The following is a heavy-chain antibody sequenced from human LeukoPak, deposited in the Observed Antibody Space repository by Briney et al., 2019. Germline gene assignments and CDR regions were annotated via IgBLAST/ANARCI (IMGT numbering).Heavy chain of an antibody. CDR3: ARATPVRGVIITGNWFDP. Sequence: ASVKVSCKASGYTFTSYYMHWVRQAPGQGLEWMGWINPNSGGTNYAQKFQGRVTMTRDTSISTAYMELSRLRSDDTAVYYCARATPVRGVIITGNWFDPWGQGTLVTVSS. D-gene: IGHD3-10*01. CDR2: INPNSGGT. CDR1: GYTFTSYY. V-gene: IGHV1-2*02. J-gene: IGHJ5*02.